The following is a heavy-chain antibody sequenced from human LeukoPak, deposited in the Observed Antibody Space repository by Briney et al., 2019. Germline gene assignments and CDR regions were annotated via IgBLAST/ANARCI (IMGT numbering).Heavy chain of an antibody. V-gene: IGHV4-39*01. J-gene: IGHJ5*02. CDR3: ARAAVVVPAAIGGWFDP. Sequence: PSETLSLTCTVSGGSISSSSHYWGWVRQPPGKGLEWIGNIYYSGSTYYNPSVKSRVTISVDTSKNQFSLKLSSVTAADTAVYYCARAAVVVPAAIGGWFDPWGQGTLVTVSS. CDR1: GGSISSSSHY. D-gene: IGHD2-2*02. CDR2: IYYSGST.